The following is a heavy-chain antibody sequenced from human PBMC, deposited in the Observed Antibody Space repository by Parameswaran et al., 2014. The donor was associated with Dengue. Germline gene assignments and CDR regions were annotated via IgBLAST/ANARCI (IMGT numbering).Heavy chain of an antibody. D-gene: IGHD6-19*01. V-gene: IGHV3-7*01. CDR1: GFTFSKYW. CDR2: IKQDGSEK. CDR3: VRYSSCSDV. Sequence: GESLKISCAASGFTFSKYWMTWVRQAPGKGPEWVANIKQDGSEKYYVDSVEGRFTISRDNAKNLLFLQMNSLTTEDTAVYFCVRYSSCSDVWGQGTAVTGLL. J-gene: IGHJ6*02.